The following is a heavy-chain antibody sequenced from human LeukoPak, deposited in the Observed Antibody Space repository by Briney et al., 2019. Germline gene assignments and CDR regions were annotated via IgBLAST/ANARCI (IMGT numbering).Heavy chain of an antibody. J-gene: IGHJ4*02. V-gene: IGHV3-21*01. CDR3: ATSLQVVVDY. CDR1: GFTFSSYS. D-gene: IGHD6-6*01. Sequence: PGGSLRLSCAASGFTFSSYSMNWVRQAPGKGLEWVSSISSGGSYIYYADSVKGRFTISRDNAKNSLYLQMNSLRAEDTAVCYCATSLQVVVDYWGQGTLVTVSS. CDR2: ISSGGSYI.